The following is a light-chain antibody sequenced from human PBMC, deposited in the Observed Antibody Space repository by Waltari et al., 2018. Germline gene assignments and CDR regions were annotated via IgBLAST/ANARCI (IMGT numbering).Light chain of an antibody. CDR1: GSDFRDYDF. J-gene: IGLJ2*01. V-gene: IGLV2-8*01. Sequence: QSALTQPPSASGSPGQSVTISCTGSGSDFRDYDFVSWYQQHPGKAPNVILYEVSKSSSGVPDRFSGSKSGNTASLIVSGLQAEDEADYYCSAFAGRWIFGGGTKLTVL. CDR2: EVS. CDR3: SAFAGRWI.